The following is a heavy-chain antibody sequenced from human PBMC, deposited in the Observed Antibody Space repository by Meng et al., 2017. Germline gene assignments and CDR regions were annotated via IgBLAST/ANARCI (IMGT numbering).Heavy chain of an antibody. Sequence: SETLSLTCTVSGGSISSSSYYWGWIRQPPGKGLEWIGSIYYSGSTYYNPSLKSRVTISVDTSKNQFSLKLSSVTAADTAVYYCARHGRYYDSSGYYYYYGMDVWGQGTTVTVSS. D-gene: IGHD3-22*01. V-gene: IGHV4-39*01. J-gene: IGHJ6*02. CDR3: ARHGRYYDSSGYYYYYGMDV. CDR1: GGSISSSSYY. CDR2: IYYSGST.